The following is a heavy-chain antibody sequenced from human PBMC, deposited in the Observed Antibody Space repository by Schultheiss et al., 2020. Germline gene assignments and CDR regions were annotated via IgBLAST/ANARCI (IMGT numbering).Heavy chain of an antibody. Sequence: ASVKVSFKASGYTFTSYDINWVRQATGQGLEWMGWMNPNSGNTGYAQKFQGRVTMTRNTSISTAYMELSSLRSEDTAVYYCAREAPYSSGWSDYWGQGTLVTVSS. CDR1: GYTFTSYD. V-gene: IGHV1-8*01. J-gene: IGHJ4*02. CDR2: MNPNSGNT. CDR3: AREAPYSSGWSDY. D-gene: IGHD6-19*01.